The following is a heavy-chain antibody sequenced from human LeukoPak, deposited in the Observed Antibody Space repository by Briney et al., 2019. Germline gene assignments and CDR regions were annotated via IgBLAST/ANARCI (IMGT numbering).Heavy chain of an antibody. CDR3: ARGGNRFGGFYFDY. D-gene: IGHD3-10*01. CDR1: ADSLSSGGHY. CDR2: IHHSGRS. V-gene: IGHV4-31*03. Sequence: PSQTLSLTCTVSADSLSSGGHYWAWIRQFPGKGLESIGFIHHSGRSRHNPSLKDRVVISVDTSRKQFALKLSSMTAADTAMYYCARGGNRFGGFYFDYWGQGIQVIVSS. J-gene: IGHJ4*02.